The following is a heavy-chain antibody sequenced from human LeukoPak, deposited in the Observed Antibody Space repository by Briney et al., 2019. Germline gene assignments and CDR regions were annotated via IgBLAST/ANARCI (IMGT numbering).Heavy chain of an antibody. D-gene: IGHD3-10*01. V-gene: IGHV4-34*01. CDR2: INHSGST. J-gene: IGHJ3*02. CDR1: GGSFSGYY. Sequence: SETLSLTCAVYGGSFSGYYWSWIRQPPGKGLEWIGEINHSGSTKYNPSLKSRVTISVDTSKNQFSLKLSSVTAADTAVYYCARGDVLLWFGELFTAFDIWGQGTMVTVSS. CDR3: ARGDVLLWFGELFTAFDI.